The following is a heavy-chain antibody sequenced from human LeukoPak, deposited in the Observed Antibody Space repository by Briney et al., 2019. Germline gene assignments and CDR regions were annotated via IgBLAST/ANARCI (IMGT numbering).Heavy chain of an antibody. CDR1: GFTFSSYG. Sequence: GGSLRLSCAASGFTFSSYGMHWVRQAPGKGLEWVAFIRYDGSNKYYADSVKGRFTISRDNAKNSLYLQMNSLRAEDTAVYYCARDKAVGYSGYEFDPWGQGTLVTVSS. J-gene: IGHJ5*02. CDR2: IRYDGSNK. CDR3: ARDKAVGYSGYEFDP. D-gene: IGHD5-12*01. V-gene: IGHV3-30*02.